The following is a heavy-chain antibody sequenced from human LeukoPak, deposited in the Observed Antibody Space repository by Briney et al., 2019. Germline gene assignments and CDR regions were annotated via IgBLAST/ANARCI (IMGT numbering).Heavy chain of an antibody. Sequence: SVKVSCKASGGTFSCYAISWVRQAPGQGLEWMGRIIPILGIANYAQKLQGRVTMTTDTSTSTAYMELRSLRSDDTAVYYCANYGSGSYYNYWGQGTLVTVSS. CDR2: IIPILGIA. J-gene: IGHJ4*02. CDR1: GGTFSCYA. CDR3: ANYGSGSYYNY. V-gene: IGHV1-69*04. D-gene: IGHD3-10*01.